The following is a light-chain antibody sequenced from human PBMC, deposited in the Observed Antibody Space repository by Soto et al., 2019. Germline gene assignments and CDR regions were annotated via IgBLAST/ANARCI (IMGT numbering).Light chain of an antibody. J-gene: IGKJ2*01. CDR1: QSISSW. CDR3: QQCDSYPYT. Sequence: DIEMTQSPSTLSASVGDRVSITCRASQSISSWLAWYQQKPGKAPMLLIYDASSLESGVPSRFSGSGSGTQFTRSISSLQPDDFAAYYCQQCDSYPYTFGQGTNLEIK. V-gene: IGKV1-5*01. CDR2: DAS.